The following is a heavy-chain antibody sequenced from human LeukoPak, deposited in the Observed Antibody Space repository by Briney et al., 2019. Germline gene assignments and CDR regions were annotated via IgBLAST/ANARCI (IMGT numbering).Heavy chain of an antibody. CDR3: AKDLTTLFLASDV. D-gene: IGHD4-11*01. V-gene: IGHV3-30*18. J-gene: IGHJ3*01. CDR1: GFTFSAYG. Sequence: GKSLRLSCVASGFTFSAYGMQWVRQAPCKGLEWVAVISNDGDNKYYSNSVKGRFTISRDSSKNTLYLQMNSLRPEDTAVYSCAKDLTTLFLASDVWGLGAMVTVSS. CDR2: ISNDGDNK.